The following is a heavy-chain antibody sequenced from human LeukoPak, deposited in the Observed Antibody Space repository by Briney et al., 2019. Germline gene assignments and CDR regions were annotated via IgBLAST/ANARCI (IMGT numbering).Heavy chain of an antibody. CDR3: AHGLRY. V-gene: IGHV1-24*01. CDR1: GYSLTELS. CDR2: NNPEDGET. Sequence: AASMKVSCKVSGYSLTELSMNWVRQAPGKGLEWMGSNNPEDGETNYAQKFQGRVTMTEDTSIDTAYMELSSLRSEDTAVYYCAHGLRYWGQGTLVTVSS. J-gene: IGHJ4*02. D-gene: IGHD4-17*01.